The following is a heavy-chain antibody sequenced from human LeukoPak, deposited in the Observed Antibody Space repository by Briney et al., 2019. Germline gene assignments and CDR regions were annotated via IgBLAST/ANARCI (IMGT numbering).Heavy chain of an antibody. J-gene: IGHJ6*03. CDR1: GYTLTELS. V-gene: IGHV1-24*01. D-gene: IGHD6-13*01. CDR2: FDPEDGET. Sequence: ASVKVSCKVSGYTLTELSMHWVRQAPGKGLEWMGGFDPEDGETIYAQKFQGRVTMTEDTSTDTAYMELSRLRSDDTAVYYCAAAYSSSWSYYYYYYMDVWGKGTTVTVSS. CDR3: AAAYSSSWSYYYYYYMDV.